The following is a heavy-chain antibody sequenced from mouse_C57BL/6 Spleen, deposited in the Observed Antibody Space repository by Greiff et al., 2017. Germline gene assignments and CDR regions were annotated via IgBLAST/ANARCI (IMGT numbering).Heavy chain of an antibody. CDR2: IRNKANGYTT. V-gene: IGHV7-3*01. CDR3: ARSEGTEGYFDV. J-gene: IGHJ1*03. Sequence: EVHLVESGGGLVQPGGSLSLSCAASGFTFTDYYMSWVRQPPGKALEWLGFIRNKANGYTTEYSASVKGRFTISRDNSQSILYLQMNALRAEDSATYYCARSEGTEGYFDVWGTGTTVTVSS. CDR1: GFTFTDYY. D-gene: IGHD2-14*01.